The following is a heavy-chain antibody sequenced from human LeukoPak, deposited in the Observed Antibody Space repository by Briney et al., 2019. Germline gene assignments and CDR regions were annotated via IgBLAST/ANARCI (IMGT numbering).Heavy chain of an antibody. Sequence: GGSLRLSCAASGFSFGTYTMTWVRQAPGKGLECVATISGSGGNTYYTDSVQGRFTISRDNSMHTLFLQMSSLRVEDTALCYCTKGGVVSAFGYWGQGVLVTVSS. V-gene: IGHV3-23*01. CDR2: ISGSGGNT. D-gene: IGHD2-21*01. J-gene: IGHJ4*02. CDR1: GFSFGTYT. CDR3: TKGGVVSAFGY.